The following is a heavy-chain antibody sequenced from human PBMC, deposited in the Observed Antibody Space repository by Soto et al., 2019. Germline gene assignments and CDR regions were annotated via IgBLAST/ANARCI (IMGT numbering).Heavy chain of an antibody. CDR3: ASRPVTSFDY. D-gene: IGHD4-4*01. V-gene: IGHV4-34*01. J-gene: IGHJ4*02. CDR2: INHSGST. Sequence: QVQLQQWGAGLLKPSETLSLTCAVYGGSFSGYYWSWIRQPPGKGLEWIGEINHSGSTNYNPSLKSRVTKTVDTSKDQYAVKLRSVKAADTGVYYCASRPVTSFDYRGQGTLVTVSS. CDR1: GGSFSGYY.